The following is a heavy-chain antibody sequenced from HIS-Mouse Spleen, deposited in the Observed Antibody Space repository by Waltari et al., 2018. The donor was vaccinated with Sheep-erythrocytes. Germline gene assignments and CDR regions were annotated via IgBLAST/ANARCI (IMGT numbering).Heavy chain of an antibody. Sequence: KVSCKASGYTFTGYYMHWVRQAPGQGLEWMGWINPNRGGTNYAQKFQGRVTMTRDTSISTAYMELSRLRSDDTAVYYCARGYYDFWSGSALGAFDIWGQGTMVTVSS. D-gene: IGHD3-3*01. J-gene: IGHJ3*02. CDR2: INPNRGGT. CDR3: ARGYYDFWSGSALGAFDI. CDR1: GYTFTGYY. V-gene: IGHV1-2*02.